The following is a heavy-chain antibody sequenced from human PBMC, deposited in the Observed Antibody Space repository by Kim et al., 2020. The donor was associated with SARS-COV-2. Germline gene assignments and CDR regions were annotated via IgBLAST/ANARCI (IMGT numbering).Heavy chain of an antibody. D-gene: IGHD4-4*01. Sequence: SVKVSCKASGGTFSSYAISWVRQAPGQGLEWMGGIIPIFGTANYAQKFQGRVTITADESTSTAYMELSSLRSEDTAVYYCARCGSHDYSNFFGYWGQGTLVTVSS. CDR2: IIPIFGTA. CDR3: ARCGSHDYSNFFGY. V-gene: IGHV1-69*13. CDR1: GGTFSSYA. J-gene: IGHJ4*02.